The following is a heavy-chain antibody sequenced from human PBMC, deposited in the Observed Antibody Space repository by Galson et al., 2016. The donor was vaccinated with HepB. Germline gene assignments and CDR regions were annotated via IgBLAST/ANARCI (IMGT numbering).Heavy chain of an antibody. D-gene: IGHD6-6*01. CDR2: INPNSGDT. CDR1: GYTFTGYY. CDR3: ARGWSSAVRLTRFDP. V-gene: IGHV1-2*06. Sequence: SVKVSCKASGYTFTGYYMNWVRQAPGQGLEWMGRINPNSGDTDYAQKFRGRVTMTRDTSKNQFSLKLNTVTAADAAVYYCARGWSSAVRLTRFDPWGQGTQVTISS. J-gene: IGHJ5*02.